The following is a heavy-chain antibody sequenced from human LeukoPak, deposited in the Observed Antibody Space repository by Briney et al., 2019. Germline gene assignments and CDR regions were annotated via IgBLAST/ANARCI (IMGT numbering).Heavy chain of an antibody. D-gene: IGHD5-18*01. J-gene: IGHJ4*02. CDR1: GYTFTYCS. CDR3: AADRVTSFDY. V-gene: IGHV1-68*01. CDR2: ITLYNGNT. Sequence: ASVKVSCKASGYTFTYCSLHWLQQAPGQGLERMRWITLYNGNTNYAKKFQERVTITRDMSTSTAYMELSSLRSEDTAVYYCAADRVTSFDYWGQGTLVTVSS.